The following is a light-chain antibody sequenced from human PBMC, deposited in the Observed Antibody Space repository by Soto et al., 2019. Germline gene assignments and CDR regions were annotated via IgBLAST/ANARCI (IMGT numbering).Light chain of an antibody. CDR3: SSYAGTYNLV. V-gene: IGLV2-8*01. CDR1: TSDLGHYNY. CDR2: EVT. J-gene: IGLJ2*01. Sequence: QSALTQPASVSGSPGQSITISCTGTTSDLGHYNYVSWYQQHPGKAPKLMIYEVTKRPSGVPDRFSGSKSGNTASLTVSGLQTEDEAVYHCSSYAGTYNLVFGGGTKLTVL.